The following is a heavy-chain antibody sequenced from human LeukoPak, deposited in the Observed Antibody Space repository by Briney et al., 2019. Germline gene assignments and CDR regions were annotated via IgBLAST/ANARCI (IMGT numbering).Heavy chain of an antibody. J-gene: IGHJ4*02. CDR2: IYPADSAT. V-gene: IGHV5-51*01. CDR1: GYRLTSYW. CDR3: ARGAGSKADY. D-gene: IGHD6-13*01. Sequence: GESLKISCKASGYRLTSYWIGWVRQMPGRGLEWMGIIYPADSATRYSPSFHGQVTISVDKSIDTAYLQWSSLTASDTAMYYCARGAGSKADYWGQGILVTVSS.